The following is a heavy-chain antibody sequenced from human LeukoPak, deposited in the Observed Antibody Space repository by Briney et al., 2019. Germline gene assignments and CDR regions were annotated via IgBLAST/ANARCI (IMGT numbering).Heavy chain of an antibody. CDR1: GYTFTSYY. CDR3: ARASPDRRDGYNSGYFDY. J-gene: IGHJ4*02. V-gene: IGHV1-46*01. D-gene: IGHD5-24*01. CDR2: INPSGGST. Sequence: GASVKVSCKASGYTFTSYYMHWVRQAPGQGLEWMGIINPSGGSTSYARKFQGRVTMTRDMSTSTVYMELSSLRSEDTAVYYCARASPDRRDGYNSGYFDYWGQGTLVTVSS.